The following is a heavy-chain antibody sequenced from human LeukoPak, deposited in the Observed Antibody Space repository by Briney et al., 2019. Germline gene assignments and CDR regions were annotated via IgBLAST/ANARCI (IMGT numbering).Heavy chain of an antibody. V-gene: IGHV4-59*12. J-gene: IGHJ3*02. CDR2: IYYSGST. CDR3: ARDSVLLWFGEPANAFDI. CDR1: GGSISSYY. Sequence: SETLSLTCTVSGGSISSYYWSWIRQPPGKGLEWIGYIYYSGSTYYNPSLKSRVTISVDTSKNQFSLKLSSVTAADTAVYYCARDSVLLWFGEPANAFDIWGQGTMVTVSS. D-gene: IGHD3-10*01.